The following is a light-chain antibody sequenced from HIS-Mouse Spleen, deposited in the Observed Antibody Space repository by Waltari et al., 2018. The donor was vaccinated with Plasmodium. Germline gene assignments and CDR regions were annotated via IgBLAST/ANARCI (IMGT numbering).Light chain of an antibody. J-gene: IGKJ3*01. Sequence: WYQQKSGQAPRLLIYGASTRATGIRSRFSRSASVTEFTLTISNLQSEYFAVYYCQQYDNWSFTFGPGTKVDIK. CDR2: GAS. CDR3: QQYDNWSFT. V-gene: IGKV3-15*01.